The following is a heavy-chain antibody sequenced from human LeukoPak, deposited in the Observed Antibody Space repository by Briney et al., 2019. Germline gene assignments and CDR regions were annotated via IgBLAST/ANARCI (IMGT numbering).Heavy chain of an antibody. CDR3: ASSRHSYDLLPFDY. V-gene: IGHV1-46*01. CDR2: INPSGGST. CDR1: GYTFTSYY. J-gene: IGHJ4*02. D-gene: IGHD5-18*01. Sequence: ASVKVSCKASGYTFTSYYMHWVRQAPGQGLEWMGIINPSGGSTSYAQKFQGRVTMTTDTSTSTAYMELRSLRSDDTAVYYCASSRHSYDLLPFDYWGQGTLVTVSS.